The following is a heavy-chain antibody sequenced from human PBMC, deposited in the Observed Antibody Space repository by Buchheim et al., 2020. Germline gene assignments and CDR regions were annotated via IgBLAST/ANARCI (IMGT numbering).Heavy chain of an antibody. CDR1: GGSFSGYY. V-gene: IGHV4-34*01. D-gene: IGHD6-6*01. J-gene: IGHJ6*02. CDR2: INHSGST. Sequence: QVQLQQWGAGLLKPSETLSLTCAVYGGSFSGYYWSWIRQPPGKGLEWIGEINHSGSTNYNPSLKSRVTISVDTSKNQFSLKLSSVTAADTAVHYCARAGIGIAARPNNYYYGMDVWGQGTT. CDR3: ARAGIGIAARPNNYYYGMDV.